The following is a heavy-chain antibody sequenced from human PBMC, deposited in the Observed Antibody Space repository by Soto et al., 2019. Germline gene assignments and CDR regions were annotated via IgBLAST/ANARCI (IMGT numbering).Heavy chain of an antibody. CDR2: IYSSGST. CDR3: ARDHPHSYGVYYFDY. V-gene: IGHV4-59*01. D-gene: IGHD5-18*01. Sequence: SETLSRTYTVSGGSIRNYYWNWIRQSPGKGLEWIGYIYSSGSTHYDPSLQNRVTISIDTSKNQVSLKVNSVTAADTAVYYCARDHPHSYGVYYFDYWGQGTPVTVSS. CDR1: GGSIRNYY. J-gene: IGHJ4*02.